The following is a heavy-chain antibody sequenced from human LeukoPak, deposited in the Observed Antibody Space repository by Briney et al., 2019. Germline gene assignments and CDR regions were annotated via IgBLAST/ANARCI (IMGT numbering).Heavy chain of an antibody. CDR3: ARSAYEETGAFDI. J-gene: IGHJ3*02. CDR1: GFTFSDYS. CDR2: ITSSASTI. V-gene: IGHV3-11*01. Sequence: GGSLRLSCAASGFTFSDYSMSWIRRAPGKGLEWLSYITSSASTIYYADSVKGRFTISRDNAKNSLYLLMNSLRAEDTAVYYCARSAYEETGAFDIWGQGTMVTVSS. D-gene: IGHD1-1*01.